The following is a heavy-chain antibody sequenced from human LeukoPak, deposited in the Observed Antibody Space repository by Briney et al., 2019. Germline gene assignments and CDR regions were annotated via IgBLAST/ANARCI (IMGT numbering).Heavy chain of an antibody. V-gene: IGHV4-59*08. CDR2: VHDSGST. Sequence: SETLSLTCSASGGSIRSYYWSWIRQPPGKGLEWIGYVHDSGSTYYNPSLKSRLTMSADPSKNQFSLKLTSVTAADTAVYYCARVGGGDYLIDYWGQGTLVTVSS. D-gene: IGHD4-17*01. CDR3: ARVGGGDYLIDY. CDR1: GGSIRSYY. J-gene: IGHJ4*02.